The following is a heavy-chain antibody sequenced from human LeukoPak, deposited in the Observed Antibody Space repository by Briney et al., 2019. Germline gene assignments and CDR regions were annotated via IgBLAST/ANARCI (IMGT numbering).Heavy chain of an antibody. CDR1: GYTFTSYG. Sequence: ASVKVSCKASGYTFTSYGISWVRQAPGQGLEWMGWMNPNSGNTGYAQKFQGRVTMTRNTSISTAYMELSSLRSEDTAVYYCARGRRYDSSGYYYTYAFDIWGQGTMVTVSS. CDR2: MNPNSGNT. J-gene: IGHJ3*02. CDR3: ARGRRYDSSGYYYTYAFDI. V-gene: IGHV1-8*02. D-gene: IGHD3-22*01.